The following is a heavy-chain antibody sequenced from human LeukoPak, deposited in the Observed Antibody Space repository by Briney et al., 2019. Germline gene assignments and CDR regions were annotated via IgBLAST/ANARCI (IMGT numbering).Heavy chain of an antibody. CDR1: GFTVSSNY. D-gene: IGHD4-17*01. V-gene: IGHV3-66*01. CDR3: ARDFATAYGDYFDY. Sequence: PGGSLRLSCAASGFTVSSNYMSWVRQAPGKGLEWVSVIYSGGSTYYADSVKGRFTISRDNSKNTLYLQMNSLGAEDTAVYYCARDFATAYGDYFDYWGQGTLVTVSA. CDR2: IYSGGST. J-gene: IGHJ4*02.